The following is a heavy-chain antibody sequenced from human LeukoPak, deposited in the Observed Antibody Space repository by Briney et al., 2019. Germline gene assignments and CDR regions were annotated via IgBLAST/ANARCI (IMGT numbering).Heavy chain of an antibody. CDR1: GFTFSDYY. CDR3: ARDHNWNYPFYYYYYMDV. J-gene: IGHJ6*03. V-gene: IGHV3-11*04. CDR2: ISSSGSTI. Sequence: GGSLRLSCAASGFTFSDYYMSWIRQAPGKGLEWVSYISSSGSTIYYADSVKGRFTISRDNAKNSLYLQMNGLRAEDTAVYYCARDHNWNYPFYYYYYMDVWGKGTTVTVSS. D-gene: IGHD1-7*01.